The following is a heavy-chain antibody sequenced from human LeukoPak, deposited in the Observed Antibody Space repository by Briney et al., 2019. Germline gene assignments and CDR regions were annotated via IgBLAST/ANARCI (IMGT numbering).Heavy chain of an antibody. D-gene: IGHD3-9*01. V-gene: IGHV3-64D*06. CDR1: GFSFSAYA. Sequence: AGSLRLSCSASGFSFSAYAMHWVLQAPGWGLEYVSAIGPSGTSTYFADSVKGRFTISRDNSKNTVYLQMSSLRTEDTAVYFCTGSTTGYYSYWGQGTLVTVSS. CDR3: TGSTTGYYSY. CDR2: IGPSGTST. J-gene: IGHJ4*02.